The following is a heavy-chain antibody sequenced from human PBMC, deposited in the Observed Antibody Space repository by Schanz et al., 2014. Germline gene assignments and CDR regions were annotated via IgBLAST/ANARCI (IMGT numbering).Heavy chain of an antibody. J-gene: IGHJ5*02. CDR1: GFMFSSYG. CDR3: ATASSPVREAGAGSSFHL. Sequence: VQLVESGGGVVQPGRSLRLSCAASGFMFSSYGMSWVRQAPGKGLEWVSGFDAHDGRAYYADSAKGRFTISRDNSKSTLYVEMNSLKIEDTAVYYCATASSPVREAGAGSSFHLWGQGTLVTVSP. D-gene: IGHD6-13*01. V-gene: IGHV3-23*04. CDR2: FDAHDGRA.